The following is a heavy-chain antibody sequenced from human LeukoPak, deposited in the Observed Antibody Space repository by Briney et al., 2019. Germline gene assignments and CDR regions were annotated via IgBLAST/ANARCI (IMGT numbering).Heavy chain of an antibody. CDR3: ARDSPSGTAMVTLGY. CDR2: IKQDGSEK. Sequence: GGSLRLSCAASGFTFSSYWMSLVRQAPGKGLEWVANIKQDGSEKYYVDSVKGRFTISRDNAKNSLYLQMNSLRAEDTAVYYCARDSPSGTAMVTLGYWGQGTLVTVSS. D-gene: IGHD5-18*01. J-gene: IGHJ4*02. CDR1: GFTFSSYW. V-gene: IGHV3-7*01.